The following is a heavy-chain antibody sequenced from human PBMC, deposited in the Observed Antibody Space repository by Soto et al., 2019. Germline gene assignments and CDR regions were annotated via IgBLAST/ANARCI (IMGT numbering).Heavy chain of an antibody. CDR2: ISGSGGST. V-gene: IGHV3-23*01. CDR1: GFTFSSYG. J-gene: IGHJ4*02. CDR3: PKEGRYSSGRGYFDY. D-gene: IGHD6-25*01. Sequence: EVQLLESGGGLVQPGGSLRLSCAASGFTFSSYGMSWVRQAPGKGLEWVSGISGSGGSTYYADSVKGRFTISRDNPTNTLYLEMNSLCAVDRTVYHCPKEGRYSSGRGYFDYLGQGALFTVSS.